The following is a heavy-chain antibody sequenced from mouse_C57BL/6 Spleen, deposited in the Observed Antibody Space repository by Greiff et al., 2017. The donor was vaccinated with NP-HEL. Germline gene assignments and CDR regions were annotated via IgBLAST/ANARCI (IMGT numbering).Heavy chain of an antibody. CDR3: ARRSSGTKAMDY. J-gene: IGHJ4*01. V-gene: IGHV5-6*02. CDR2: ISSGGSYT. CDR1: GFTFSSYG. Sequence: EVKVVESGGDLVKPGGSLKLSCAASGFTFSSYGMSWVRQTPDKRLEWVATISSGGSYTYYPDSVKGRFTISRDNAKNTLYLQMSSLKSEDTAMYYCARRSSGTKAMDYWGQGTSVTVSS. D-gene: IGHD4-1*01.